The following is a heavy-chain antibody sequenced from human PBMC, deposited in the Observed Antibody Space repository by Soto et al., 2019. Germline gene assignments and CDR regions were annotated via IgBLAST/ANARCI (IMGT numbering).Heavy chain of an antibody. Sequence: TLSLTCAVYGGAFSGYYWSWIRQPPGEGLEWIGEINHSGSTNYNPSLKGRVTISVDTSKSQFSLKLSSVTAADTAVYYCARRESDFWSGYYNWFDPWGQGTLVTVSS. CDR2: INHSGST. J-gene: IGHJ5*02. V-gene: IGHV4-34*01. CDR1: GGAFSGYY. CDR3: ARRESDFWSGYYNWFDP. D-gene: IGHD3-3*01.